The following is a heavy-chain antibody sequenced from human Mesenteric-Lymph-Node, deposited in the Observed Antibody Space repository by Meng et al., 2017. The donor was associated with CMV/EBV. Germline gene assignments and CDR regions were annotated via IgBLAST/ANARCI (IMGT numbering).Heavy chain of an antibody. CDR3: ARTYSDYDKFDY. J-gene: IGHJ4*02. D-gene: IGHD4-11*01. Sequence: CKPSGYIFSTYFMHWVRQAPGQGLEWMGIINPNNGHTKYAEKSQGRVTMTRDTSTRTFYMEVSSLRSEDTAVYYCARTYSDYDKFDYWGQGTLVTVSS. V-gene: IGHV1-46*01. CDR2: INPNNGHT. CDR1: GYIFSTYF.